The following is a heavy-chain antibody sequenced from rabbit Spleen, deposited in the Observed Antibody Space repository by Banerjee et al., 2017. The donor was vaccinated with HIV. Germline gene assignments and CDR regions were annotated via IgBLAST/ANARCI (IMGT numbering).Heavy chain of an antibody. CDR2: IEPIFGNT. CDR1: GIDFTKYY. J-gene: IGHJ2*01. D-gene: IGHD1-1*01. Sequence: QLTETGGGLVQPGGSLTLSCKASGIDFTKYYITWVRQAPGKGLEWIGYIEPIFGNTYYANWVNGRFTISSHNAQNTLYLQLSSLTAADTATYFCARNYVNVFDPWGPGTLVTVS. CDR3: ARNYVNVFDP. V-gene: IGHV1S7*01.